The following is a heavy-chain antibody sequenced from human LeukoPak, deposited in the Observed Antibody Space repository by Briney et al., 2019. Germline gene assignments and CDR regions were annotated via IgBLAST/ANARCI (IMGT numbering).Heavy chain of an antibody. CDR2: FDPEDGET. Sequence: ASVKVSCKVSGYTLTELSMHWVRQAPRKGLEWMGGFDPEDGETIYAQKFQGRVTMTEDTSTDTAYMELSSLRSEDTAVYYCATVSWASIPSYYFDYWGQGTLVTVSS. D-gene: IGHD6-6*01. J-gene: IGHJ4*02. CDR3: ATVSWASIPSYYFDY. V-gene: IGHV1-24*01. CDR1: GYTLTELS.